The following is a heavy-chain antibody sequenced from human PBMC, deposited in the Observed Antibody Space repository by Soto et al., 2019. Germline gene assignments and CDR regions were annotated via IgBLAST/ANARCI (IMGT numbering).Heavy chain of an antibody. CDR1: GASISTNHHN. J-gene: IGHJ5*02. V-gene: IGHV4-39*01. CDR3: ARLPTGYPNWFDH. D-gene: IGHD3-9*01. CDR2: IHYRGDT. Sequence: QVQLQGSGPGLVRPSETLSLTCTVSGASISTNHHNWAWVRQPPGKGLEWMGNIHYRGDTYFNPSLGSRLSMSVDTSKNQFSLKLTSVTAADTAVYYCARLPTGYPNWFDHWGQGTLVTVSS.